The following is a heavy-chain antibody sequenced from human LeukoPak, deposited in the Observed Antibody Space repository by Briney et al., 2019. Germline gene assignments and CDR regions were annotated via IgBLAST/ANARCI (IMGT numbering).Heavy chain of an antibody. Sequence: PSETLSLTCTVSGGSISSYYWSWIRQPAGKGLEWIGRIYTSGSTNYNPSLKSRVTMSVDTSKNQFSLKLSSVTAADTAVYYCARAAYKRLRNWNYFGYYFGFDYWGQGTLVTVSS. CDR3: ARAAYKRLRNWNYFGYYFGFDY. D-gene: IGHD1-7*01. J-gene: IGHJ4*02. CDR1: GGSISSYY. V-gene: IGHV4-4*07. CDR2: IYTSGST.